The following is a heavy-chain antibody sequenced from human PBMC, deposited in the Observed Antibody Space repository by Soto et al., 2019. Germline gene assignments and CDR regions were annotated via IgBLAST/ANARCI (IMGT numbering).Heavy chain of an antibody. D-gene: IGHD6-6*01. CDR1: GGSISSSNW. Sequence: NPSETLSLTCAVSGGSISSSNWWSWVRQPPGKGLEWIGEIYHSGSTNYNPSLKSRVTISVDKSKNQFSLKLSSVTAADTAVYYCARTPIEYSSFDPWGQGTLVTVSS. J-gene: IGHJ5*02. CDR3: ARTPIEYSSFDP. CDR2: IYHSGST. V-gene: IGHV4-4*02.